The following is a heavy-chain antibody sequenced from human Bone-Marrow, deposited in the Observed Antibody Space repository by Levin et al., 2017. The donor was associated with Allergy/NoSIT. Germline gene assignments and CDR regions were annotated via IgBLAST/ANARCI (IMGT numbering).Heavy chain of an antibody. CDR1: GYSFSDYW. CDR2: IYPGDSGT. D-gene: IGHD6-19*01. CDR3: VGTIGYAGTIGLVSGWSPKQYDYYYGMDV. Sequence: GESLKISCKGSGYSFSDYWIGWVRQMPGKGLEWMGIIYPGDSGTKYSPSFQGQVTISADTSISTAYMQWSSLKAQDTAIYYCVGTIGYAGTIGLVSGWSPKQYDYYYGMDVWGQGTTVTVSS. J-gene: IGHJ6*02. V-gene: IGHV5-51*01.